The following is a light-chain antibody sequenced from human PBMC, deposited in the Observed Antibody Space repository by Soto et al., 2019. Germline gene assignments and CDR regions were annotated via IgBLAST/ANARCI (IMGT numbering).Light chain of an antibody. J-gene: IGKJ5*01. Sequence: DVQVTQSPSFVSASVGDRVTITCRASQGIGTWLAWYQQKPGKAPSLLIYGATDLQSGVPSRFSGRGLGPHFPLTIVSLQPEDFATYYCQQPNSFPITFGQGTRLEI. CDR3: QQPNSFPIT. V-gene: IGKV1D-12*01. CDR1: QGIGTW. CDR2: GAT.